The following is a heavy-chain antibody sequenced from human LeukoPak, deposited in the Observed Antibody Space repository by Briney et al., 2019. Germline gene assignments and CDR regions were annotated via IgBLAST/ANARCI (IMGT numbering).Heavy chain of an antibody. CDR3: ARSRSGYSPYYFDY. Sequence: ASVKVSCKASGYTFTSYGISWVRQAPGQGLEWMGWISAYNGNTNYAQKLQGRVTMTTDTSTSTACMELRSLRSDDTAVYYCARSRSGYSPYYFDYWGQETLVTVSS. CDR2: ISAYNGNT. CDR1: GYTFTSYG. V-gene: IGHV1-18*01. J-gene: IGHJ4*02. D-gene: IGHD3-3*01.